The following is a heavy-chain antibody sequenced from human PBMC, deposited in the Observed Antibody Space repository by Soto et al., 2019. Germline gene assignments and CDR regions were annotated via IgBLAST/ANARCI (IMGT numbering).Heavy chain of an antibody. CDR2: INPSGGST. Sequence: ASVKVSCKASGYTFTSYYMHWVRQAPGQGLEWMGIINPSGGSTSYAQKFQGRVTMTRDTSTSTVYMELGSLRSEDTAVYYCAREIVAGLNSYYYGMDVWGQGTTVTVSS. CDR1: GYTFTSYY. J-gene: IGHJ6*02. CDR3: AREIVAGLNSYYYGMDV. V-gene: IGHV1-46*01. D-gene: IGHD6-19*01.